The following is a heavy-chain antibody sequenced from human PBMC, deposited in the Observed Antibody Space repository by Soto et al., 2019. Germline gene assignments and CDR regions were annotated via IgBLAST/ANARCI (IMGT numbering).Heavy chain of an antibody. J-gene: IGHJ3*02. D-gene: IGHD6-19*01. CDR2: ISYDGSSK. Sequence: QVQLVESGGGVVQPGRSLRLSCAASGFTFSSNAMHWVRKPPGKGPEWVAVISYDGSSKTYADSVKGQFTISRDNSKNSLFLQMNNLRPEDTAVYYCARRNSDYSSVWSDAFDIWGQGTMVTVSS. V-gene: IGHV3-30-3*01. CDR3: ARRNSDYSSVWSDAFDI. CDR1: GFTFSSNA.